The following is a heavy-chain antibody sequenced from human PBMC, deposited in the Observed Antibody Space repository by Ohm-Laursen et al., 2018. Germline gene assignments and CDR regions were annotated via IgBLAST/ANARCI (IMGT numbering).Heavy chain of an antibody. V-gene: IGHV4-59*08. CDR1: GVPIDSHY. CDR3: ARGLWWFDP. CDR2: VYFTGRT. J-gene: IGHJ5*02. Sequence: SETLSLTCTVSGVPIDSHYWSWIRQPPGKPLEWIGYVYFTGRTSYSPSLKSRVTISVDTSKNQFSLKLSSVTAADTALYYCARGLWWFDPWGQGTLVTVSS.